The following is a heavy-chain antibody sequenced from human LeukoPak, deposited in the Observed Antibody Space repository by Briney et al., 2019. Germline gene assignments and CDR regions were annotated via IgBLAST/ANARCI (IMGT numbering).Heavy chain of an antibody. CDR1: SGSFSGFY. V-gene: IGHV4-34*01. CDR2: INHSGST. D-gene: IGHD2-2*02. Sequence: SETLSLTCAIYSGSFSGFYWSWIRQPPGKGLEWIGEINHSGSTNYSPSLKSRVAMSVDTSKNQFSLKLSSVTAADTAVYYCARRRTTTCYTLVCFYYHCIDVWGSGTTVTVSS. CDR3: ARRRTTTCYTLVCFYYHCIDV. J-gene: IGHJ6*03.